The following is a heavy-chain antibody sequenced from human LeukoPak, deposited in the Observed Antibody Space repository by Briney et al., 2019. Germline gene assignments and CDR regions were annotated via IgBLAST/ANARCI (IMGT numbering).Heavy chain of an antibody. CDR3: ARDYRGTIFGVDYYYGMDV. D-gene: IGHD3-3*01. Sequence: TLSLTCAVSGGSISSGGYSWSWIRQPPGKGLEWIGYIYHSGSTYYNPSLKSRVTISVDTSKNQFSLKLSSVTAADTAVYYCARDYRGTIFGVDYYYGMDVWGQGTTVTVSS. J-gene: IGHJ6*02. V-gene: IGHV4-30-2*05. CDR1: GGSISSGGYS. CDR2: IYHSGST.